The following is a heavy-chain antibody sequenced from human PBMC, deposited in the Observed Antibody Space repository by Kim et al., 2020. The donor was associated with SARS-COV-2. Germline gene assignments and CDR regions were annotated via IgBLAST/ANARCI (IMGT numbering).Heavy chain of an antibody. CDR2: ISGSGGST. D-gene: IGHD3-9*01. CDR3: VSDILTGYYLDY. V-gene: IGHV3-23*01. Sequence: GGSLRLSCAASGFTFSSYAMSWVRQAPGKGLEWVSAISGSGGSTYYADSVKGRFTISRDNSKNTLYLQMNSLRAEDTAVYYCVSDILTGYYLDYWGQGTLVTVSS. CDR1: GFTFSSYA. J-gene: IGHJ4*02.